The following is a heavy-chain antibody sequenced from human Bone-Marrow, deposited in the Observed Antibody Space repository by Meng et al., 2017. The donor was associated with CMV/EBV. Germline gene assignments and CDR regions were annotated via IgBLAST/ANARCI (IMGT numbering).Heavy chain of an antibody. V-gene: IGHV3-33*06. CDR1: GFTFDDYA. CDR3: VKGGSTTSYYYGMDV. Sequence: GGSLRLSCAASGFTFDDYAMHWVRQAPGKGLEWVAVIWYDGSNKYYADSVKGRFTISRDNSRNTLYLQMNSLRVEDTAVYYCVKGGSTTSYYYGMDVWGQGTSVTVSS. CDR2: IWYDGSNK. J-gene: IGHJ6*02. D-gene: IGHD2-2*01.